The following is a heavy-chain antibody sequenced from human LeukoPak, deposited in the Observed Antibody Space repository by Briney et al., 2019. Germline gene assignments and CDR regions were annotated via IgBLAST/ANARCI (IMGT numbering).Heavy chain of an antibody. CDR2: VSGSGGAT. J-gene: IGHJ4*02. CDR1: GLTFSSFA. D-gene: IGHD3-22*01. V-gene: IGHV3-23*01. CDR3: AKEGTYYDSSGYYTH. Sequence: GGSLRLSCAASGLTFSSFAMRWVRQAPGKGLEWVSSVSGSGGATYYADSVKGRFTISKDNSKNTMFLQMSRLRVEDTAIYYCAKEGTYYDSSGYYTHWGQGTLVAVSS.